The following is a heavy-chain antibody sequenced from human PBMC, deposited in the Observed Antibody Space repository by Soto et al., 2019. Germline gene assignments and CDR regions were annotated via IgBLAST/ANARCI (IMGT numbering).Heavy chain of an antibody. CDR1: GYTFTSYY. Sequence: ASVKVSCKASGYTFTSYYMHWVRQAPGQGLEWMGIINPSGGSTNNAQKFQGRLTISRDNAKNSLYLQMNSLRAEDTAVYYCARDLNYGLFDYWGQGTLVTVSS. D-gene: IGHD4-17*01. CDR2: INPSGGST. CDR3: ARDLNYGLFDY. J-gene: IGHJ4*02. V-gene: IGHV1-46*01.